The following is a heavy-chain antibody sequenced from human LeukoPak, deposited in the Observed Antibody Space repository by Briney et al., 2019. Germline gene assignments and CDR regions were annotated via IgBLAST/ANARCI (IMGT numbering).Heavy chain of an antibody. V-gene: IGHV3-30*04. Sequence: QSGGSLRLSCAASGFTFSSYAMHWVRQASGKGLEWVAVISYDGSNKYYADSVKGRFTISRDNSKNTLYLQMNSLRAEDTAVYYCARETSGTGEYYFDYWGQGTLVTVSS. D-gene: IGHD1-1*01. CDR2: ISYDGSNK. CDR1: GFTFSSYA. CDR3: ARETSGTGEYYFDY. J-gene: IGHJ4*02.